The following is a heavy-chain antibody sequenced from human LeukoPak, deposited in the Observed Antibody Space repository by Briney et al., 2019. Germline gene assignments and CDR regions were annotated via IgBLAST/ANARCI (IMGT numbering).Heavy chain of an antibody. J-gene: IGHJ4*02. CDR2: ISSSSSYI. CDR1: GGSISSYY. V-gene: IGHV3-21*01. Sequence: PSETLSLTCTVSGGSISSYYWSWIRQPPGKGLEWVSSISSSSSYIYYADSVKGRFTISRDNAKNSLYLQMNSLRAEDTAVYYCARDPERDHSSSSYWGQGTLVTVSS. CDR3: ARDPERDHSSSSY. D-gene: IGHD6-6*01.